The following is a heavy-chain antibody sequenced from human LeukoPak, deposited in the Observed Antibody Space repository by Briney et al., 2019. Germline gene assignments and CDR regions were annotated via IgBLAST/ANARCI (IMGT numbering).Heavy chain of an antibody. J-gene: IGHJ6*03. CDR3: ARALSGSSTYYYYYMDV. D-gene: IGHD1-26*01. CDR2: INPSGGST. CDR1: GYTFTSYY. V-gene: IGHV1-46*01. Sequence: ASVKVSCKASGYTFTSYYMHWVRQAPGQGLEWMGIINPSGGSTSYAQKFQGRVTMTRDTSTSTVYMELSRLRSEDTAVYYCARALSGSSTYYYYYMDVWGKGTTVTISS.